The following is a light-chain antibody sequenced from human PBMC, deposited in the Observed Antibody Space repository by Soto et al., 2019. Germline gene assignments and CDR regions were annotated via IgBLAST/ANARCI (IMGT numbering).Light chain of an antibody. CDR2: EGT. Sequence: QSALTQPASVSGSPGQSLTISCTGSSTDVGNSKFVSWYQLHPGQAPKLMIYEGTKRPSGTSNRFSGSYSGNTASLTISGLQTEDEADYYCFSHAGTYTLVFGGGTKLTVL. CDR1: STDVGNSKF. V-gene: IGLV2-23*01. CDR3: FSHAGTYTLV. J-gene: IGLJ3*02.